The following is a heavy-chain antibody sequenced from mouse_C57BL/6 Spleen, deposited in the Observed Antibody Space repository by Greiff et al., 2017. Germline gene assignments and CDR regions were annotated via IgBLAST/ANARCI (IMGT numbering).Heavy chain of an antibody. CDR3: ARSGIYYYGRDYAMYY. J-gene: IGHJ4*01. D-gene: IGHD1-1*01. V-gene: IGHV1-82*01. CDR2: VYPGDGDT. Sequence: QVQLKQSGPELVKPGASVKISCKASGYAFSSSWMNWVKQRPGKGLEWIGRVYPGDGDTNYNGKFKGKATLTADKSSSTAYMQLSSLTSEDSAVYFCARSGIYYYGRDYAMYYWGQGTSGTVSS. CDR1: GYAFSSSW.